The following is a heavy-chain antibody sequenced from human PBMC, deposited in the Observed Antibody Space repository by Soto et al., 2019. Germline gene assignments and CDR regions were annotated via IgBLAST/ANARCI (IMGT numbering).Heavy chain of an antibody. J-gene: IGHJ6*03. Sequence: PSETLSLTCTVSGGSISSYYWSWIRQPPGKGLEWIGYIYYSGSTNYNPSLKSRVTISVDTSKNQFSLKLSSVTAADTAVYYCARVPVFYYYYYKDVWGKGTTVTVSS. V-gene: IGHV4-59*01. CDR3: ARVPVFYYYYYKDV. CDR1: GGSISSYY. CDR2: IYYSGST.